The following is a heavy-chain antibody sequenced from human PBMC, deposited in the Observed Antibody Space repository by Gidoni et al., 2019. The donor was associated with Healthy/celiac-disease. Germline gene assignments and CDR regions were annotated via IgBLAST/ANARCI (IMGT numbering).Heavy chain of an antibody. D-gene: IGHD1-7*01. CDR2: ISAYNGNT. Sequence: QVQLVQSGAEVTKPGASVKVSCTASGYTFTSYGIRWVRQAPGQGLEWRGWISAYNGNTNDAQKLQGRVTMTTDTYTRTAYMERRSRRSDDTAVYYCARSGTTSWAGVIDYWGQGTLVTVS. J-gene: IGHJ4*02. CDR3: ARSGTTSWAGVIDY. V-gene: IGHV1-18*01. CDR1: GYTFTSYG.